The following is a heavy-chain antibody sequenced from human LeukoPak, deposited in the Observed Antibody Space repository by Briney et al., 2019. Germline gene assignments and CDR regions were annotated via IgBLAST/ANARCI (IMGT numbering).Heavy chain of an antibody. CDR2: IRGNAGTT. Sequence: GGSLRLSCAASGFTFIKYSMTWVRQAPRKGLEWVSAIRGNAGTTYYADSVKGRFTIFRDNSKNTLYLQMNSLRVEDTAVYYCAKGHGDSDGYYYFDPWGQGTLVTVPS. J-gene: IGHJ4*02. CDR3: AKGHGDSDGYYYFDP. CDR1: GFTFIKYS. D-gene: IGHD3-22*01. V-gene: IGHV3-23*01.